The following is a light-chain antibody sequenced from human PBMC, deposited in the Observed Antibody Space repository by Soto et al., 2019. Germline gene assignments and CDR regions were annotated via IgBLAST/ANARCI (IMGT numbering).Light chain of an antibody. Sequence: SVLTPPASVSGSPGQSITISCTGTSSDVGGYNYVSWYQQHPGKAPKLMIYDVSNRPSGVSNRFSGSKSGNTASLTISGLQAEDEADYYCSSYTSSSTRVFGTGTKVTVL. CDR3: SSYTSSSTRV. CDR1: SSDVGGYNY. J-gene: IGLJ1*01. CDR2: DVS. V-gene: IGLV2-14*01.